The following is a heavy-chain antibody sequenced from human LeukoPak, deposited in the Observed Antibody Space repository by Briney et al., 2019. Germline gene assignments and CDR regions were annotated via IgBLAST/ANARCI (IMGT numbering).Heavy chain of an antibody. J-gene: IGHJ6*02. V-gene: IGHV3-9*01. CDR3: ARDMYFAVDV. Sequence: GGSLRLSCEASGFTFDDYTMSWVRQAPGKGLEWVSNINWNSGTIAYADSVKGRFTISRDNAKNTLHLQMNSLRVEDTAVYYCARDMYFAVDVWGQGTTVTVSS. CDR2: INWNSGTI. CDR1: GFTFDDYT.